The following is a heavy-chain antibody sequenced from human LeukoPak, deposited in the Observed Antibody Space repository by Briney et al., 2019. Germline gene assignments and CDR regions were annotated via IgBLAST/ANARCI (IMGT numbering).Heavy chain of an antibody. J-gene: IGHJ4*02. CDR1: GGSISSSSYY. CDR3: ARRGTRWYFDY. Sequence: SETLSLTCTVSGGSISSSSYYWGWIRQPPGKGPEWIGSIHNTGSTYYNLSFKSRVTISVDTSNNQFSLRLRSVTAADTAVYYCARRGTRWYFDYWGQGTLVTVSS. CDR2: IHNTGST. V-gene: IGHV4-39*01. D-gene: IGHD1-14*01.